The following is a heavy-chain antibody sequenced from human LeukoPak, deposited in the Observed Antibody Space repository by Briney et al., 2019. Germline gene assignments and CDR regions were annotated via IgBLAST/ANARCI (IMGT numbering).Heavy chain of an antibody. Sequence: ETLSLTCAVSGYFISSGYYWGWIRQPPGKGLEWVSAIDPSSTYIYYADSVKGRFTISRDNAENSLYLQMNSLRVEDTAVYYCARAPTVLVGYCSSSSCQADYWGQGTLVSVSS. CDR2: IDPSSTYI. D-gene: IGHD2-2*01. CDR1: GYFISSGYY. V-gene: IGHV3-21*01. CDR3: ARAPTVLVGYCSSSSCQADY. J-gene: IGHJ4*02.